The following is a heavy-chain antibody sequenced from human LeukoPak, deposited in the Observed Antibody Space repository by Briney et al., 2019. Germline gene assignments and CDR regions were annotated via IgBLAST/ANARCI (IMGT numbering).Heavy chain of an antibody. Sequence: GGSLRLSCAASGFTFSNYAMSWVRQAPGKGLEWVSAISGSAGSTYYADSVKGRFTISRDNSKNTLYLQMNSLRAEDTAVYYCAKDRQLLLSFGEFDYRGQGTLVTVSS. CDR1: GFTFSNYA. CDR2: ISGSAGST. V-gene: IGHV3-23*01. J-gene: IGHJ4*02. D-gene: IGHD3-10*01. CDR3: AKDRQLLLSFGEFDY.